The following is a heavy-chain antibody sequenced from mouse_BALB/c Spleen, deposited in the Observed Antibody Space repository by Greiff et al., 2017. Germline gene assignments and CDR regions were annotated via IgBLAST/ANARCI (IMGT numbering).Heavy chain of an antibody. J-gene: IGHJ2*01. CDR3: ARGDDYDEGFDY. CDR2: ISSGSSTI. CDR1: GFTFSSFG. D-gene: IGHD2-4*01. V-gene: IGHV5-17*02. Sequence: EVMLVESGGGLVQPGGSRKLSCAASGFTFSSFGMHWVRQAPEKGLEWVAYISSGSSTIYYADTVKGRFTISRDNPKNTLFLQMTSLRSEDTAMYYCARGDDYDEGFDYWGQGTTLTVSS.